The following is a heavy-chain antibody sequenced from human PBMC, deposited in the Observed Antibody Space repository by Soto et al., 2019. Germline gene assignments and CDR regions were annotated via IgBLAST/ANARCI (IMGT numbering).Heavy chain of an antibody. J-gene: IGHJ6*02. V-gene: IGHV3-21*01. Sequence: EVQLVESGGGLVKPGGSLRLSCAASGFTFSSYSMNWVRQAPGKGLEWVSSISSSSSYIYYADSVKGRFTISRDNAKNSLYLQMNSLRAEDTAVYYCARGDIVVVVAAIYGMDVWGQGTTVTVSS. CDR1: GFTFSSYS. D-gene: IGHD2-15*01. CDR3: ARGDIVVVVAAIYGMDV. CDR2: ISSSSSYI.